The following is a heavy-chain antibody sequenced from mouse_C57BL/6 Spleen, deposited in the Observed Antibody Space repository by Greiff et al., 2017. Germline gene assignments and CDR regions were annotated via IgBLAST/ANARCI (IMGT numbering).Heavy chain of an antibody. CDR3: ARRAGVDY. Sequence: QVHVKQPGAELVKPGASVKLSCKASGYTFTSYWMQWVKQRPGQGLEWIGEIDPSDSYTNYNQKFKGKATLTVDTSSSTAYMQLSSLTSEDSAVYYCARRAGVDYWGQGTSVTVSS. CDR2: IDPSDSYT. D-gene: IGHD4-1*01. V-gene: IGHV1-50*01. CDR1: GYTFTSYW. J-gene: IGHJ4*01.